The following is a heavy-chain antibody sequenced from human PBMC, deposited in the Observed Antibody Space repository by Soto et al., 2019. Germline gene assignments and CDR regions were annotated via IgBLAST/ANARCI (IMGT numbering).Heavy chain of an antibody. D-gene: IGHD3-16*01. J-gene: IGHJ4*02. Sequence: VQLLESGGALVQPGGSLRLSCAASGFTFSSYAMSWVRQAPGKGLEWVSTISGSAGSTYYADSVKGRCTISRDNSRKTLYLQMTSRRGDDTAVYYCAKGSSSHCRWFVSGCAYWGQGTLVTVSS. CDR1: GFTFSSYA. CDR2: ISGSAGST. CDR3: AKGSSSHCRWFVSGCAY. V-gene: IGHV3-23*01.